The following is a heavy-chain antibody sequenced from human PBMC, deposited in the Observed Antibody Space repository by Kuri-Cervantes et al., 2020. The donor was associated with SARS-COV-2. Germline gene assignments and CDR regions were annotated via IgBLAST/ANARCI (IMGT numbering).Heavy chain of an antibody. CDR2: ISSNGSTI. V-gene: IGHV3-11*01. J-gene: IGHJ6*02. CDR1: GFTFSDYY. CDR3: ARDRAYYDILTGYYRGNDYYYYGMDV. Sequence: GGSLRLSCAASGFTFSDYYMSWIRQAPGKGLEWVSYISSNGSTIYYADSVKGRFTISRDNAKNSLYLQMNSLRAEDTAVYYCARDRAYYDILTGYYRGNDYYYYGMDVWGQGTTVTVSS. D-gene: IGHD3-9*01.